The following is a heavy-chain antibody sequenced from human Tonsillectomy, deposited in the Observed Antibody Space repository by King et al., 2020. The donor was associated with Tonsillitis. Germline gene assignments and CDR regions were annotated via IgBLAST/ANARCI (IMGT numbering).Heavy chain of an antibody. CDR2: FSGDGYNT. D-gene: IGHD4/OR15-4a*01. V-gene: IGHV3-43*02. CDR1: GFPFDYYA. J-gene: IGHJ6*03. Sequence: DVQLVESGGGVVQPGGSLRLSCAASGFPFDYYAMHWVRQVPGKGLEWVSLFSGDGYNTYFADSLKGRFTTSRDNSKNSLYLQMTSLRTEDTALYYCAKDSSRYGEGYMDVWGKGTTVTVSS. CDR3: AKDSSRYGEGYMDV.